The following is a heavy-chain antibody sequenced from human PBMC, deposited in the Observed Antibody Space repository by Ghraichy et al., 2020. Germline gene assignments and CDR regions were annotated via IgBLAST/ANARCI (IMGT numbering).Heavy chain of an antibody. CDR1: GFTFSSYA. V-gene: IGHV3-23*01. CDR2: ISGSGGTT. J-gene: IGHJ4*02. D-gene: IGHD4-23*01. Sequence: GGSLRLSCAASGFTFSSYAINWVRQAPGKGLEWVSGISGSGGTTYYADSVKGRFTISRDNSKNTLYLQMNSLRADDTAVFYGAKGGYSLYYFDYWGQGTLVTVSS. CDR3: AKGGYSLYYFDY.